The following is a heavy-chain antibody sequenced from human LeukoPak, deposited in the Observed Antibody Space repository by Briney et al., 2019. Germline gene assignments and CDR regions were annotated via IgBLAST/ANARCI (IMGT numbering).Heavy chain of an antibody. V-gene: IGHV4-39*01. Sequence: SETLSLTCTVSGGSISSTSYYWGWIRQPPGKGLEWIGSISYSGTTYYNPSLKSRVTISVDTSKNQFSLKLSSVTASDTAVYYCATSPVTTWWFDPWGQGTLVTVSS. CDR1: GGSISSTSYY. J-gene: IGHJ5*02. D-gene: IGHD4-17*01. CDR2: ISYSGTT. CDR3: ATSPVTTWWFDP.